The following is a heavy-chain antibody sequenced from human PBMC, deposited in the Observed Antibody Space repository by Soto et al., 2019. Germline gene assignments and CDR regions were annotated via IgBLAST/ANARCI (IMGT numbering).Heavy chain of an antibody. J-gene: IGHJ4*02. Sequence: EVQLLESGGGLVQPGGSLRLSCAASGFTFSSQAMSWVRQAPGKGLEWISAISGNGGSAYYTDSVKGRFTISRDNSKNTLYLQMNSLRAEDTAVYYCAKRGSATRWYYFDYWGQGTLVTVSS. V-gene: IGHV3-23*01. CDR1: GFTFSSQA. D-gene: IGHD3-16*01. CDR3: AKRGSATRWYYFDY. CDR2: ISGNGGSA.